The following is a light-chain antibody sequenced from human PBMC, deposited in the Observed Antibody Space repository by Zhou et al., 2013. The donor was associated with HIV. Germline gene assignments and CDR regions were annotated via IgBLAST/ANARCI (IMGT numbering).Light chain of an antibody. V-gene: IGKV1-5*03. J-gene: IGKJ5*01. CDR1: QNISSW. CDR3: QQYLTYPIT. CDR2: QAS. Sequence: DIQMTQSPSTLSASLGDRVTVTCRASQNISSWLAWYQQKPGKPPKLLIYQASSLQNAVPSRFSGGGSGTEFTLTITSLQPDDFAVYYCQQYLTYPITFGQGH.